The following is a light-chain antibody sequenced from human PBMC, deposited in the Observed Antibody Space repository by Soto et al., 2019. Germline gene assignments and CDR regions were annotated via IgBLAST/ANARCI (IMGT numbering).Light chain of an antibody. J-gene: IGKJ1*01. CDR2: AAS. CDR3: QQSYSTPRT. CDR1: QSISSY. Sequence: DIQMTQSPSSLSASVGDRVTITCRASQSISSYLNWYQQKPGKAPKLLIYAASSLQSAGPSRFSGTGSGTDFTLTSRSLQPEDFATYYCQQSYSTPRTFGQGTKVEIK. V-gene: IGKV1-39*01.